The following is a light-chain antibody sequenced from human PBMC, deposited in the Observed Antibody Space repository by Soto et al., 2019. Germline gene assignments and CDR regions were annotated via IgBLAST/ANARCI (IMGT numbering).Light chain of an antibody. V-gene: IGKV3-20*01. CDR1: QSVSSSY. CDR3: QQYSSSPHT. Sequence: EIVLTQSPGTLSLSPGERATLSCRASQSVSSSYLAWYQHKPGQAPRLLIYGASSRATGIPDRFSGSGSGTDFTLTISRLEPEDFAVYYCQQYSSSPHTFGPGPKREIK. CDR2: GAS. J-gene: IGKJ2*01.